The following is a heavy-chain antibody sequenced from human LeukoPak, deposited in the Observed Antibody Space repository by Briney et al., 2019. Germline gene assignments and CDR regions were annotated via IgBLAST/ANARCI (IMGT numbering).Heavy chain of an antibody. CDR2: INHSGST. CDR1: GGSFSGYY. Sequence: PSETLSPTCAVYGGSFSGYYWSWIRQPPGKGLEWIGEINHSGSTNYNPSLKSRVTISVDTSKNQFSLKLSSVTAADTAVYYCASTRRDYGDYRLLGYWGQGTLVTVSS. D-gene: IGHD4-17*01. J-gene: IGHJ4*02. CDR3: ASTRRDYGDYRLLGY. V-gene: IGHV4-34*01.